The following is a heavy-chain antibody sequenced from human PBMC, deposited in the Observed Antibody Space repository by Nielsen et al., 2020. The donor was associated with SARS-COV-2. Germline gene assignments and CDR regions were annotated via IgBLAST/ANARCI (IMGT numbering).Heavy chain of an antibody. CDR3: AREGRKLPLDY. CDR1: GFTFSNTA. V-gene: IGHV3-11*05. Sequence: GGSLRLSCAASGFTFSNTAMNWVRQAPGKGLEWVSYISSTGYTNYADSVRGRFTISRDNAKNSLYLQMNALRAEDTAVYYCAREGRKLPLDYWGQGTLVTVSS. J-gene: IGHJ4*02. D-gene: IGHD3-3*01. CDR2: ISSTGYT.